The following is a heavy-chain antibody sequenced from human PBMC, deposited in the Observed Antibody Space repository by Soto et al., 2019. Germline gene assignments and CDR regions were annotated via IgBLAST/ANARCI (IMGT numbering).Heavy chain of an antibody. J-gene: IGHJ6*02. CDR3: ARPPKADPYFYYPLDV. CDR2: ITGRSEHK. V-gene: IGHV3-21*01. Sequence: DVSLVESGGGLVKAAGSLILACAASGFTFSDYSLTWVRQAPGKGLEWGAAITGRSEHKNYADSGKGRFTASRDNAANLMFLQMNNVRVDDTAVYYCARPPKADPYFYYPLDVWCQGTTVTVSS. CDR1: GFTFSDYS.